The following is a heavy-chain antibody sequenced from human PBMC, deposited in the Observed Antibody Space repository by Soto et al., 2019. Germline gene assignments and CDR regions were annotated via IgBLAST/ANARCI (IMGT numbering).Heavy chain of an antibody. CDR3: AKYRRTDAEGYRLDF. CDR1: GGSISGYY. J-gene: IGHJ4*02. D-gene: IGHD5-12*01. V-gene: IGHV4-59*01. Sequence: PSETLSLTCTLSGGSISGYYWSWIRQPPGKGLEWIGYVYYSGSTKCNPSLESRVTISVDMSNNQFSLMLTSVTAADTAVYYCAKYRRTDAEGYRLDFWGQGTLVTVSS. CDR2: VYYSGST.